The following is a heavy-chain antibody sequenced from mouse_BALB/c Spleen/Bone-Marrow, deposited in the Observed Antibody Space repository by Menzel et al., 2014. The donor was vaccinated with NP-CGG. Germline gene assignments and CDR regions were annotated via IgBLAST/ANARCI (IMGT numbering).Heavy chain of an antibody. Sequence: VQLQQSGAELMKPGASVKISCKATGYTFSSYLIEWVKQRPGHGLEWIGEILPGSGSTNYNEEFKGKATFTADTSSNTAYMQLSSLTSEDSAVYYCARLNYYGSLDYWGQGTTLTVSS. D-gene: IGHD1-1*01. J-gene: IGHJ2*01. CDR1: GYTFSSYL. CDR3: ARLNYYGSLDY. CDR2: ILPGSGST. V-gene: IGHV1-9*01.